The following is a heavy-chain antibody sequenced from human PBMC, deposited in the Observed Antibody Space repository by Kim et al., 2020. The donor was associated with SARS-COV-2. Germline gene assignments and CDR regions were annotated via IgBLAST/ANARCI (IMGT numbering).Heavy chain of an antibody. D-gene: IGHD2-15*01. V-gene: IGHV4-59*08. Sequence: NPPLKSRVPLSLDACKNQFSLKLTSVTAADTAVYYCARRSTHYYFGMDVWGQGTTVTVSS. J-gene: IGHJ6*02. CDR3: ARRSTHYYFGMDV.